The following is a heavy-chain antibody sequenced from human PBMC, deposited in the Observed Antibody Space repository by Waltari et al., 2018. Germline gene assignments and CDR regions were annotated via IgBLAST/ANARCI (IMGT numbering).Heavy chain of an antibody. Sequence: EVQLVESGGGLVQPGGSLRLSCAASGFTFSSYAMTWVRQAPGKGLECVSVISSSGESTYYADSVKGRFTISRNISKNTLYLQMNSLRVEDTAVYYCAKRDALVVYAAIGGPLGYFQHWGQGTLVTVSS. CDR3: AKRDALVVYAAIGGPLGYFQH. D-gene: IGHD2-8*02. CDR1: GFTFSSYA. V-gene: IGHV3-23*04. CDR2: ISSSGEST. J-gene: IGHJ1*01.